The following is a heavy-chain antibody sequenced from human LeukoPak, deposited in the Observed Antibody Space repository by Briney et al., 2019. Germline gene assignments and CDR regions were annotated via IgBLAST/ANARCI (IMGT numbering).Heavy chain of an antibody. J-gene: IGHJ4*02. CDR2: ISSSSSYT. CDR1: GFTFSDYY. Sequence: GSLRLSCAASGFTFSDYYMSWIRQAPGKGLEWVSSISSSSSYTNYADSVKGRFTISRDNAKNSLYLQMNSLRAEDTAVYYCARGTVRGYSGYDFGYWGQGTLVTVSS. V-gene: IGHV3-11*06. D-gene: IGHD5-12*01. CDR3: ARGTVRGYSGYDFGY.